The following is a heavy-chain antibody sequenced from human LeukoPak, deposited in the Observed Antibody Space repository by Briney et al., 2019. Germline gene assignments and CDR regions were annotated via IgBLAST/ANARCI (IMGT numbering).Heavy chain of an antibody. CDR1: GFTFRNYW. V-gene: IGHV3-7*05. D-gene: IGHD6-6*01. Sequence: GGSLRLSCATSGFTFRNYWMSWVRQAPGKGLQWVANIKQDGSQKYYVDSVKGRFTISRDNAKNSLYQQMDSLRAEDTAVYYCAKVIAARPALGQGTLVTVSS. CDR2: IKQDGSQK. J-gene: IGHJ5*02. CDR3: AKVIAARPA.